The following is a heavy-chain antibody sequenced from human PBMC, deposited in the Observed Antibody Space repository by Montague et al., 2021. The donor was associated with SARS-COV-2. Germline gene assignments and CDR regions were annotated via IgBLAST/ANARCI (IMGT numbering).Heavy chain of an antibody. V-gene: IGHV4-39*07. CDR3: ARPGRDRSAWNPWDWFDP. D-gene: IGHD3-22*01. Sequence: SETLSLTCTVSGGAVLGRSYDEHTSRLPSRFGLVCRGRIFYSGSTYDNPFLKSRVTMSLDTSKNQFSLNLTSVTAADTAVYYCARPGRDRSAWNPWDWFDPWGQGIPVTVSS. CDR2: IFYSGST. J-gene: IGHJ5*02. CDR1: GGAVLGRSYD.